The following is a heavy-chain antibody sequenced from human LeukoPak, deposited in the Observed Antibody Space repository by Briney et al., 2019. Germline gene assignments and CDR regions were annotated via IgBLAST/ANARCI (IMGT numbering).Heavy chain of an antibody. J-gene: IGHJ5*02. CDR3: TRVSNYDLWSGGRNWFDP. Sequence: ASVKVSCKASGYTFTSYDINWVRQATGQGLEWMGWMNPNSGNTGYAQKFQGRVTITRNTSISTAYMELSSLRSEDTAVYYCTRVSNYDLWSGGRNWFDPWGQGTLVTVSS. D-gene: IGHD3-3*01. V-gene: IGHV1-8*03. CDR2: MNPNSGNT. CDR1: GYTFTSYD.